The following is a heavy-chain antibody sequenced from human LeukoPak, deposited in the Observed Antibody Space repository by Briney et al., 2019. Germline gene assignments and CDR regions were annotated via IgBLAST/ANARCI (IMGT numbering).Heavy chain of an antibody. CDR1: GFTFGDYA. J-gene: IGHJ4*02. CDR3: TRDLSPTIARTYDY. CDR2: ITIKAYGGTT. Sequence: GGSLRLSCIASGFTFGDYAMAWVRRAPGKGLEWVAFITIKAYGGTTEYAASVKGRFSISRDVSKSIAYLQMNSLKTEDTAVYYCTRDLSPTIARTYDYWGQGTLVTVSS. D-gene: IGHD6-13*01. V-gene: IGHV3-49*04.